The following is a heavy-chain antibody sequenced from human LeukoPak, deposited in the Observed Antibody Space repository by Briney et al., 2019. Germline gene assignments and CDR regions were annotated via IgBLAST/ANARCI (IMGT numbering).Heavy chain of an antibody. Sequence: QPGGSLRLSCAASTFAFSSYAMTWVRQAPGKGLEWVALISFDGVNTYYSDSIKGRFTISRDTSENMLYLQMSSLRVDDTAVYHCARDSSSWYEWMSAFDIWGQGTMVTVSS. J-gene: IGHJ3*02. V-gene: IGHV3-30*03. CDR3: ARDSSSWYEWMSAFDI. CDR2: ISFDGVNT. CDR1: TFAFSSYA. D-gene: IGHD6-13*01.